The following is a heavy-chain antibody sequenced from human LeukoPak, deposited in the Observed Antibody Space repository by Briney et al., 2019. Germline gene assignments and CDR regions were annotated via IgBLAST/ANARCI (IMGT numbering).Heavy chain of an antibody. Sequence: PSETLSLTCTVSGGSISSSSYYWGWIRQPPGKGLEWIGSIYYSGSTYCNPSLKSRVTISVDTSKNQFSLKLSSVTAADTAVYYCARLQSARWLLLRAGFDYWGQGTLVTVSS. CDR1: GGSISSSSYY. D-gene: IGHD3-22*01. CDR2: IYYSGST. V-gene: IGHV4-39*07. CDR3: ARLQSARWLLLRAGFDY. J-gene: IGHJ4*02.